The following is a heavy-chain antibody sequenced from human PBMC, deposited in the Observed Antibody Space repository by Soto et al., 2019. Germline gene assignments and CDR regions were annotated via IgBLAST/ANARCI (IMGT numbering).Heavy chain of an antibody. J-gene: IGHJ6*02. CDR3: ARGTVATIHCYNGMDV. D-gene: IGHD5-12*01. CDR1: GYTLTGYY. V-gene: IGHV1-2*02. CDR2: INPNSGGT. Sequence: ASVKVSCKASGYTLTGYYMHWVRQAPGQGLEWMGWINPNSGGTNYAQKFQGRVTMTRDTSISTAYMELSRLRSDDTAVYYCARGTVATIHCYNGMDVWGQRTKVTVSS.